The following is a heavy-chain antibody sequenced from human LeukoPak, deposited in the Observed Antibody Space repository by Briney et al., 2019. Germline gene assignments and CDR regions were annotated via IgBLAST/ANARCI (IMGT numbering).Heavy chain of an antibody. J-gene: IGHJ3*02. Sequence: SSETLSLTCTVSGGSISSYYWSWIRQPAGKGLEWIGRIYTSGSTNYNPSLKSRVTMSVDTSKNQFSLKLSSVTAADTAVYYCARDRWGGYNYPHDAFDIWGQGTMVTVSS. CDR3: ARDRWGGYNYPHDAFDI. CDR2: IYTSGST. D-gene: IGHD5-24*01. V-gene: IGHV4-4*07. CDR1: GGSISSYY.